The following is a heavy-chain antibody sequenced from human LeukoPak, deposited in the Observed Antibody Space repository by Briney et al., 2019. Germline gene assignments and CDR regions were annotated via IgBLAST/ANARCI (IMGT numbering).Heavy chain of an antibody. V-gene: IGHV3-30-3*01. D-gene: IGHD2-15*01. J-gene: IGHJ4*02. Sequence: PGGSLRLSRAASGFTFSSYAIHWVRQAPGKGLEWVALISYDGSNKYYTDSVKGRFTISRDNSKNTLYLQMNSLRAEDTAVYYCARVRGGYYFDYWGLGTLVTVSS. CDR2: ISYDGSNK. CDR3: ARVRGGYYFDY. CDR1: GFTFSSYA.